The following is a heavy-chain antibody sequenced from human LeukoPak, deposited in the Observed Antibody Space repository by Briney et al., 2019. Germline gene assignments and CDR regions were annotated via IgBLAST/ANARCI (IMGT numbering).Heavy chain of an antibody. CDR2: ISSSGSTI. D-gene: IGHD3-22*01. CDR3: ARDSVPHSSRSWFDP. CDR1: GFTFSSYG. J-gene: IGHJ5*02. Sequence: PGGFLRLSCAASGFTFSSYGMSWVRQAPGKGLEWVSYISSSGSTIYYADSVKGRFTISRDNAKNSLYLQMNSLRAEDTAVYYCARDSVPHSSRSWFDPWGQGTLATVSS. V-gene: IGHV3-48*04.